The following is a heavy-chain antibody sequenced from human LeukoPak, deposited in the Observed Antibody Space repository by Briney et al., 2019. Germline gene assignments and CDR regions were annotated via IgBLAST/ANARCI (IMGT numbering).Heavy chain of an antibody. CDR3: ARGSSGRYFQFIDY. CDR2: MNQDGSEK. D-gene: IGHD1-26*01. CDR1: GFTFSGYW. J-gene: IGHJ4*02. Sequence: GGSLRLSCAASGFTFSGYWMGWVRQAPGMGLEWVASMNQDGSEKNYVDSVKGGFTISRDKAKNSVYLEMSNLTADDTAVYYCARGSSGRYFQFIDYWGQGTLVTVSS. V-gene: IGHV3-7*01.